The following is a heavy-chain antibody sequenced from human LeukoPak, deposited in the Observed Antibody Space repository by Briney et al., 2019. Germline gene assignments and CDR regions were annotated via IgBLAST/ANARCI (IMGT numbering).Heavy chain of an antibody. Sequence: PSETLSLTCTVSGGSIRRYYWSWIRQPAGKGLEWIGRIYTSGSTNYNPSLKSRVTMSVDTSKNQFSLKLSSVTAADTAVYYCARSQYYDFWSGYFGGYYYYMDVWGKGTTVTVSS. D-gene: IGHD3-3*01. CDR2: IYTSGST. J-gene: IGHJ6*03. CDR3: ARSQYYDFWSGYFGGYYYYMDV. CDR1: GGSIRRYY. V-gene: IGHV4-4*07.